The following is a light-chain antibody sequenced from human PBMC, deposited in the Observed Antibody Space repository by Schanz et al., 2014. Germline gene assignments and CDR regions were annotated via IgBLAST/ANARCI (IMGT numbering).Light chain of an antibody. CDR3: QQRTNWPTWT. V-gene: IGKV3D-15*01. CDR2: GAS. Sequence: EIVMTQSPATLSVSPGERATLSCRASQSVSNNLAWYQQKPGQAPRLLIYGASSRATGIPDRFSGSGSGTDFTLTISRLEPEDFAVYYCQQRTNWPTWTFGQGTRVEIK. J-gene: IGKJ1*01. CDR1: QSVSNN.